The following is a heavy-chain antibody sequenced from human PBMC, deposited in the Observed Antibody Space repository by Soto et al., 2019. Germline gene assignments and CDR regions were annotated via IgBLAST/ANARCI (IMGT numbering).Heavy chain of an antibody. CDR3: AKEGGLSGSYYISSSYYFDY. V-gene: IGHV3-30*18. D-gene: IGHD1-26*01. CDR1: GFTFSSYG. CDR2: ISYDGSNT. Sequence: QVQLVESGGGVVQPGRSLRLSCVASGFTFSSYGMHWVRQAPGKGVGWGAIISYDGSNTYYADSVKGRFTISRDNSKNTLYLQMNSLRAEDTSVYYCAKEGGLSGSYYISSSYYFDYWGQGTLVTVSS. J-gene: IGHJ4*02.